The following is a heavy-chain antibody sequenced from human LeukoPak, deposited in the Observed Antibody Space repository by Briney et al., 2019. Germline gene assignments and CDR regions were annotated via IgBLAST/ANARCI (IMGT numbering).Heavy chain of an antibody. J-gene: IGHJ4*02. V-gene: IGHV1-46*01. D-gene: IGHD3-22*01. CDR3: ARVGLDYYDSSGYNDY. CDR2: INPSGGST. Sequence: GASVKVSCKASGYTFTSYYMHWVRQAPGQGLEWMGIINPSGGSTSYAQKFQGRVTMTTDTSTSTAYMELRSLRSDDTAVYYCARVGLDYYDSSGYNDYWGQGTLVTVSS. CDR1: GYTFTSYY.